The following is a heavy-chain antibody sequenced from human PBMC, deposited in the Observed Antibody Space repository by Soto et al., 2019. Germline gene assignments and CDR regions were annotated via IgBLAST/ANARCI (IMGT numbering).Heavy chain of an antibody. V-gene: IGHV3-66*01. Sequence: GGSLRLSCAASGFTVSSNYMSWVRQAPGKGLEWVSVIYSGGSTYYADSVKGRFTISRDNSKNTLYLQMNSLRAEDTAVYYCARDLRLRYFDWSDMDVWGKGTTVTVSS. CDR3: ARDLRLRYFDWSDMDV. CDR2: IYSGGST. J-gene: IGHJ6*03. CDR1: GFTVSSNY. D-gene: IGHD3-9*01.